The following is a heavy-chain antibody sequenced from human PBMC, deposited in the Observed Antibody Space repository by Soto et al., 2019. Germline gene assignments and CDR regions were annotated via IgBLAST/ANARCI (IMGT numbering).Heavy chain of an antibody. V-gene: IGHV1-18*01. CDR2: ISATNGDT. J-gene: IGHJ6*03. D-gene: IGHD3-10*01. Sequence: QVQLVQSGAVMTKPGASVKVSCKASGYTFTSHGLSWVRQAPGQGLEWMGWISATNGDTTYAQKYKGRVTVTTDTSTSTGYMELRSLRSEDTAVYYCARMVRGSNIDYYHDMDVWGEGTTVTVSS. CDR1: GYTFTSHG. CDR3: ARMVRGSNIDYYHDMDV.